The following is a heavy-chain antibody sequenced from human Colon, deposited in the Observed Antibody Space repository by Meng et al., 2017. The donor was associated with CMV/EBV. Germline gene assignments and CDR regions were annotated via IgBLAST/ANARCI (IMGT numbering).Heavy chain of an antibody. V-gene: IGHV1-2*02. CDR1: GYTFTNYN. CDR3: GRYPVDGSASIDY. J-gene: IGHJ4*02. CDR2: INPTTGGT. D-gene: IGHD3-10*01. Sequence: ASVKVSCKASGYTFTNYNMHWVRQAPGQGFEWMGWINPTTGGTSYAQKFQGRVTMTRDTSISTAYMELSRLRSDDTALYYCGRYPVDGSASIDYWGQGTLVTVSS.